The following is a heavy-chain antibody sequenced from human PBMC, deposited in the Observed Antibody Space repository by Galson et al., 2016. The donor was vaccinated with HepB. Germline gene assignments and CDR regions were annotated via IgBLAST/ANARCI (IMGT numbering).Heavy chain of an antibody. D-gene: IGHD3-3*01. CDR2: IIPMFGTV. CDR3: ARDRSLYYDFWSGFYV. Sequence: SVKVSCKAAGGTFSTYVISWVRQAPGQGLEWMGGIIPMFGTVNYAHKLQGRVTITADKSTCTVYMELSSLRSEDTAIYYCARDRSLYYDFWSGFYVWGQGTLVTVSS. V-gene: IGHV1-69*06. J-gene: IGHJ4*02. CDR1: GGTFSTYV.